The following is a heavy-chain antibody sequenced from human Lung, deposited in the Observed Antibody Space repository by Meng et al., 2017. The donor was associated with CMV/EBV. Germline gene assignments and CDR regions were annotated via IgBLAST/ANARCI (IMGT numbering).Heavy chain of an antibody. V-gene: IGHV3-43D*03. CDR3: AKDGNDSSLGWLDP. CDR2: ITWDGGNT. CDR1: AFTFDDHA. J-gene: IGHJ5*02. Sequence: GESLKISCAASAFTFDDHAMHWVRQRPGKGLEWVSLITWDGGNTYYADSVKGRFTISRDNSKNSLYLQMNSLRTEDTALYYCAKDGNDSSLGWLDPWGQGTLVTVSS. D-gene: IGHD1-1*01.